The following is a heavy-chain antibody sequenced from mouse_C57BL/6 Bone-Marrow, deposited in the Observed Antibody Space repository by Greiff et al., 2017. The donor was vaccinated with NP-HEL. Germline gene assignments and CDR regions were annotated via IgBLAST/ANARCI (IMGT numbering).Heavy chain of an antibody. J-gene: IGHJ2*01. D-gene: IGHD3-2*02. CDR3: ERYGTAQATGDFDY. CDR1: GFTFTDYY. V-gene: IGHV7-3*01. CDR2: IRNKANGYTT. Sequence: EVQGVESGGGLVQPGGSLSLSCAASGFTFTDYYMSWVRQPPGKALEWLGFIRNKANGYTTEYSASVKGRFTISRDNSQSILYLQMNALRAEDSATYYCERYGTAQATGDFDYWGQGTTLTVSS.